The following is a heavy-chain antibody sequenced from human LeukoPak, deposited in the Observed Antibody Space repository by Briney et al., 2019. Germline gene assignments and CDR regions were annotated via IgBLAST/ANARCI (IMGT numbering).Heavy chain of an antibody. Sequence: GGSLRLSWAASGFNFSRYWKSWVRQAPGKGLEWVANIKQDGSEKYYVDSVKGRFTISRDNAKNSLYLQMNSLRAEDTAVYYCARSDIVATIADYWGQGTLVTVSS. CDR2: IKQDGSEK. CDR3: ARSDIVATIADY. J-gene: IGHJ4*02. CDR1: GFNFSRYW. D-gene: IGHD5-12*01. V-gene: IGHV3-7*03.